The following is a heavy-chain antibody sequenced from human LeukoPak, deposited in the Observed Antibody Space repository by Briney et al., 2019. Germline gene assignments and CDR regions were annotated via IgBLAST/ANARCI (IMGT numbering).Heavy chain of an antibody. CDR1: GYTFTSYG. CDR2: ISAYKWNT. J-gene: IGHJ4*02. V-gene: IGHV1-18*01. CDR3: ARQQQTGWLYYDFWSGYYSPYFDY. Sequence: ASVKVSCKACGYTFTSYGISWVRQAPGQGREWMGWISAYKWNTNYAQMLQGRVTITTDTTTSTAYMEPRSLRSDDTAVYYCARQQQTGWLYYDFWSGYYSPYFDYWGQGTMVTVSS. D-gene: IGHD3-3*01.